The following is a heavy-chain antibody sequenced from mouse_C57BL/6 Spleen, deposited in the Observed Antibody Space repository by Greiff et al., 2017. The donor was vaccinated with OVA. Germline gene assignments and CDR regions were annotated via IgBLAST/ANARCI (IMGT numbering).Heavy chain of an antibody. D-gene: IGHD2-1*01. Sequence: QVQLKESGPGLVQPSQSLSITCTVSGFSLTSYGVHWVRQSPGKGLEWLGVIWRGGSTDYNAAFISRLSISKDNSKSQVFFKMNSLQADDTAIYYCAGGNYVVAYWGQGTLVTVSA. CDR1: GFSLTSYG. CDR3: AGGNYVVAY. CDR2: IWRGGST. J-gene: IGHJ3*01. V-gene: IGHV2-2*01.